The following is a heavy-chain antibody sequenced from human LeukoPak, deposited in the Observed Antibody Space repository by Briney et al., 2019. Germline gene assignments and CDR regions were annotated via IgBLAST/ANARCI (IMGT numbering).Heavy chain of an antibody. CDR2: ISGSGGST. V-gene: IGHV3-23*01. D-gene: IGHD3-3*01. J-gene: IGHJ5*02. CDR1: GFTFRSYA. CDR3: AKDPPTYDFWSGYLNWFDP. Sequence: GGSLRLSCAASGFTFRSYAMSWVRQAPGKGLEWVSAISGSGGSTYYADSVKGRFTISRDNSKNTLYLQMNSLRAEDTAVYYCAKDPPTYDFWSGYLNWFDPWGQGTLVTVSS.